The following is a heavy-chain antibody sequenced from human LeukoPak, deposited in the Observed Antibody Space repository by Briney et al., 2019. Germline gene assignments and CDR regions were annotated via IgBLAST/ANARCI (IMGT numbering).Heavy chain of an antibody. CDR3: ATHSSGYDSGNDAFDT. V-gene: IGHV4-30-4*08. Sequence: SETLSLTCAVYGGSFSGYYWSWIRQPPGKGLEWIGYIYYSGSTYYNPSLKSRVTISVDTSKNRFSLKLSSVTAADTAVYYCATHSSGYDSGNDAFDTWGQGTMVTVSS. J-gene: IGHJ3*02. CDR1: GGSFSGYY. CDR2: IYYSGST. D-gene: IGHD3-22*01.